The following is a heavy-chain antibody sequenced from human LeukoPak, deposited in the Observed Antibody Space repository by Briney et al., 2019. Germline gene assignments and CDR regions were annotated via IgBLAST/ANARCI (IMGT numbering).Heavy chain of an antibody. D-gene: IGHD3-16*01. CDR1: GYTFTGYY. CDR2: INPNSGGT. Sequence: ASVKVSCKASGYTFTGYYMHWVRQAPGQRLEWMGWINPNSGGTNYAQKFQGRVTMTRDTSISTAYMELSRLRSDDTAVYYCARGRGRWGVFDYWGQGTLVTVSS. V-gene: IGHV1-2*02. J-gene: IGHJ4*02. CDR3: ARGRGRWGVFDY.